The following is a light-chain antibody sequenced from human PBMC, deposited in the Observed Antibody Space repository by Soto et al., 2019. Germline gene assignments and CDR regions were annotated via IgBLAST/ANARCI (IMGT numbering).Light chain of an antibody. CDR3: MSYTSSSTYV. CDR2: DVS. V-gene: IGLV2-14*03. Sequence: QSALTQPASVSGSPGQSITISCTGTSSDVGGYNYVSWYQQYPGKAPKLMLSDVSNRPSGVSNRFSASKSGNTASLTISGLQTEDEADYYCMSYTSSSTYVFGTGTKLTVL. CDR1: SSDVGGYNY. J-gene: IGLJ1*01.